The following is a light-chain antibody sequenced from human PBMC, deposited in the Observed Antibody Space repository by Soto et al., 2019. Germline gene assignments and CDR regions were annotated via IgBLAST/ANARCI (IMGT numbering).Light chain of an antibody. J-gene: IGLJ1*01. CDR2: EVN. Sequence: QSALTQPASVSGSPGQSITISCTGTSSDVGGYNYVSWYQQYPGKAPKLMIYEVNNRPSGVSNRFSGSKSGNTASLTISGLQAEDEADYYCSSYTSSSTLVVFGTGTKLTVL. CDR1: SSDVGGYNY. V-gene: IGLV2-14*01. CDR3: SSYTSSSTLVV.